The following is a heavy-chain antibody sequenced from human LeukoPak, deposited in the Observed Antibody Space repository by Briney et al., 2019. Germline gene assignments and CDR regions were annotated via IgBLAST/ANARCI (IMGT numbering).Heavy chain of an antibody. CDR1: GGSINSSNYY. J-gene: IGHJ5*02. D-gene: IGHD1-14*01. Sequence: PSETLSLTCTVSGGSINSSNYYWAWIRQPPGNGLEWIGSNSGSTYYNPSLKSRVTISVDTSKNQFSLNLSSVTAADTAVYYCARDRPEYPLWFDPWGQGTLVTVSS. V-gene: IGHV4-39*07. CDR2: NSGST. CDR3: ARDRPEYPLWFDP.